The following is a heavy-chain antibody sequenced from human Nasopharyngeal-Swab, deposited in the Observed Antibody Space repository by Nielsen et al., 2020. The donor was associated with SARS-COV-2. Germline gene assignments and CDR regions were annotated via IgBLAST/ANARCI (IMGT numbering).Heavy chain of an antibody. Sequence: SETLSLTCTVSGGSISSGDYYWSWIRQPPGKGLEWIGYIYYSGSTNYNPSLKSRVTISVDTSKNQFSLKLSSVTAADTAVYYCARLVPYYYYYMDVWGKGTTVTVSS. J-gene: IGHJ6*03. CDR1: GGSISSGDYY. CDR2: IYYSGST. V-gene: IGHV4-61*08. CDR3: ARLVPYYYYYMDV. D-gene: IGHD3-10*01.